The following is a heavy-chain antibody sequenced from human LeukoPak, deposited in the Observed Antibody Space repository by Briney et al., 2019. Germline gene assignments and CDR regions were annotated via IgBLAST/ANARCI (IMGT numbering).Heavy chain of an antibody. V-gene: IGHV4-30-4*01. D-gene: IGHD3-10*01. CDR1: GGSISSGDYY. J-gene: IGHJ4*02. CDR3: ARDMYYYGSGRETVYYFDY. CDR2: IYYSGST. Sequence: SETLSLTCTVSGGSISSGDYYWSWIRQPPGKGLEWIGYIYYSGSTCYNPSLKSRVTISVDKSKNQFSLKLSSVTAADTAVYYCARDMYYYGSGRETVYYFDYWGQGTLVTVSS.